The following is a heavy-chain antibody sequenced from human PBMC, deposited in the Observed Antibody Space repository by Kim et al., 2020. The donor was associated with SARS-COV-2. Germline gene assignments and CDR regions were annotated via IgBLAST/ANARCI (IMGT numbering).Heavy chain of an antibody. CDR2: IYYSGST. CDR1: GGSISSYY. Sequence: SETLSLTCTVSGGSISSYYWSWIRQPPGKGLEWIGYIYYSGSTNYNPSLKSRVTISVDTSKNQFSLKLSSVTAADTAVYYCARGWRARGWFDPWGQGTLVTVSS. CDR3: ARGWRARGWFDP. J-gene: IGHJ5*02. D-gene: IGHD2-15*01. V-gene: IGHV4-59*01.